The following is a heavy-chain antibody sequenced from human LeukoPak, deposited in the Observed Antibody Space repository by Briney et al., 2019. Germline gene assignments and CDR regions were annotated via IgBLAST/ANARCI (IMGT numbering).Heavy chain of an antibody. CDR2: ISHSGST. Sequence: SETLSLTCAVYGGSFSGYYWSWIRQPPGKGLEWIGEISHSGSTNYNPSLKSRVTISVDTSKNQFSLKLSSVTAADTAVYYCARGGIGYCSGGSCSRIDYWGQGTLVTVSS. J-gene: IGHJ4*02. CDR3: ARGGIGYCSGGSCSRIDY. D-gene: IGHD2-15*01. V-gene: IGHV4-34*01. CDR1: GGSFSGYY.